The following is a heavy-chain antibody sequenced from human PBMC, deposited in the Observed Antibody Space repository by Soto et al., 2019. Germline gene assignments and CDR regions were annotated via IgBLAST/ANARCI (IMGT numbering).Heavy chain of an antibody. Sequence: PGGSLRLSCAASGFTFDDYAMHWVRQAPGKGLEWVSGINWNSDTIGXADSLQGRLNVSRETAKGSLILHMSSLRAEDQALYFCEMSNSTDLYYQFEYWGQGTPVTVSS. J-gene: IGHJ4*02. CDR3: EMSNSTDLYYQFEY. D-gene: IGHD3-22*01. CDR2: INWNSDTI. CDR1: GFTFDDYA. V-gene: IGHV3-9*01.